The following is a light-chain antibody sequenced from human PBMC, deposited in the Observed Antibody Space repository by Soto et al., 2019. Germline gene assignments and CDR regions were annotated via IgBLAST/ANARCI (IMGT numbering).Light chain of an antibody. Sequence: EIVLTQSPGTLSLSPGERATLSCRASQSVSSSYLAWYQQKPGQAPRLLIYGASSRATGIPDRFSGSGSGTDFTLTISRLEPGDFAGYYCQQYGSSLRTFGQGTKVEIK. CDR2: GAS. V-gene: IGKV3-20*01. CDR3: QQYGSSLRT. J-gene: IGKJ1*01. CDR1: QSVSSSY.